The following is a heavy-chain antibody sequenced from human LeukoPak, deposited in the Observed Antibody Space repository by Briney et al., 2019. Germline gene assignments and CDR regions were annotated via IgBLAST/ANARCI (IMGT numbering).Heavy chain of an antibody. CDR2: IYHSGST. Sequence: KPSETLSLTCTVSGYSINNGYYWGWIRQPPGKGLEWIGSIYHSGSTYYNPSLKSRVTISVDTSKNQFSLKLSSVTAADTAVYYCARVRFRVIYYFDYWGQGTLVTVSS. J-gene: IGHJ4*02. V-gene: IGHV4-38-2*02. D-gene: IGHD3-10*01. CDR1: GYSINNGYY. CDR3: ARVRFRVIYYFDY.